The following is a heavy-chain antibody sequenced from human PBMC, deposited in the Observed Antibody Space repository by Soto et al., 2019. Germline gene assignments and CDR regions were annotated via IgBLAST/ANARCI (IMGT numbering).Heavy chain of an antibody. D-gene: IGHD3-16*02. J-gene: IGHJ6*03. CDR2: ISAYNGNT. V-gene: IGHV1-18*01. CDR1: GYTFTSYG. Sequence: QVQLVRSGAEVKKPGASVKVSCKASGYTFTSYGISWVRQAPGQGLEWMGWISAYNGNTNYAQKLQGRVTMTTDTSTSTAYMELRSLRSDDTAVYYCARLGELSLYQDYDYYMDVWGKGTTVTVSS. CDR3: ARLGELSLYQDYDYYMDV.